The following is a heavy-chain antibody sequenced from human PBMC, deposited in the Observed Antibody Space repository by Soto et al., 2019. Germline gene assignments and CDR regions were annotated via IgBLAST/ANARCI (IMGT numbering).Heavy chain of an antibody. D-gene: IGHD3-3*01. CDR3: ATFDYDFWSGYYKSGTFDY. V-gene: IGHV3-23*01. Sequence: GGSLRLSCAASGFTFSSYAMSWVRQAPGKGLEWVSAISGSGGSTYYADSVKGRFTISRDNSKNTLYLQMNSLRAEDTAVYYCATFDYDFWSGYYKSGTFDYWGQGTLVTAPQ. CDR1: GFTFSSYA. J-gene: IGHJ4*02. CDR2: ISGSGGST.